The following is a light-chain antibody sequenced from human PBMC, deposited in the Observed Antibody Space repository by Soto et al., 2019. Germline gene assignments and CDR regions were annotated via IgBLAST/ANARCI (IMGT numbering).Light chain of an antibody. CDR1: QSVSSSY. CDR2: GAS. J-gene: IGKJ1*01. V-gene: IGKV3-20*01. CDR3: QQYGSSPPWT. Sequence: EIVLTQSPGTLSLSPGERATLSCRASQSVSSSYLAWYQQKPGQAPRLLIYGASSRATGIPDRFSGSASGTDFALTISSLEPEDFAVYYCQQYGSSPPWTFGQGTKVEIK.